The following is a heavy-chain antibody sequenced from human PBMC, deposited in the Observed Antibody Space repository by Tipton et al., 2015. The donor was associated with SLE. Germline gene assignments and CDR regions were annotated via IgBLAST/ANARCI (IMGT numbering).Heavy chain of an antibody. CDR2: IYPGDSDT. Sequence: QLVQSGAEVKKPGDSLKISCKNAGYSSTTYWIGWVRQKPGKGLEWMGIIYPGDSDTRYSPSFQGQVTISADKSARTAYLQWTSLKASDTAMYYCATQAYLGAFDIWGQGTMVTVSS. CDR3: ATQAYLGAFDI. D-gene: IGHD2-21*01. J-gene: IGHJ3*02. CDR1: GYSSTTYW. V-gene: IGHV5-51*01.